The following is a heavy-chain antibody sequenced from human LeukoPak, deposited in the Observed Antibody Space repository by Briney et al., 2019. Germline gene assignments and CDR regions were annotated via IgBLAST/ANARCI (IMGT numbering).Heavy chain of an antibody. Sequence: GASVKVSCKASGYTFTTFDTSWVRQAPGQGLEWVGWISTYNGNTNYAQNLQGRVTMTTDTSTSTAYMELRSLTSDDTAVYYCARARSGAVARNYNWFDPWGQGTLVTVSS. CDR2: ISTYNGNT. CDR3: ARARSGAVARNYNWFDP. V-gene: IGHV1-18*01. D-gene: IGHD6-19*01. J-gene: IGHJ5*02. CDR1: GYTFTTFD.